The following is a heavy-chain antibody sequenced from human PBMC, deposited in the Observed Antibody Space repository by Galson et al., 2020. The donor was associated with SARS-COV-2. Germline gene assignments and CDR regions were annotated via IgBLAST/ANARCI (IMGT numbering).Heavy chain of an antibody. CDR2: ISSSSSYI. D-gene: IGHD2-8*01. V-gene: IGHV3-21*01. Sequence: GESLKISCAASGFTFSSYSMHWVRQAPGKGLEWVSSISSSSSYIYYADSVKGRFTISRDNAKNSLYLQMNSLRAEDTAVYYCASDLGNGYYGMDVWGQGTTVTVSS. CDR1: GFTFSSYS. CDR3: ASDLGNGYYGMDV. J-gene: IGHJ6*02.